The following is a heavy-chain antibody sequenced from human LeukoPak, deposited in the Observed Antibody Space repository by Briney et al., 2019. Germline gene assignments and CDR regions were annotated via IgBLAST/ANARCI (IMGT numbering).Heavy chain of an antibody. V-gene: IGHV2-70*11. D-gene: IGHD3-3*01. Sequence: SGPALVKPTQTLTLTCTFSGFSLSTSGMCVSWIRQPPGKALEWLARIDWDDDKYYSTSLKTRLTISKDTSKNQVVLTMTNMDPVDTATYYCAHSSTYYDFWGGYFDYWGQGTLVTVSS. CDR1: GFSLSTSGMC. J-gene: IGHJ4*02. CDR2: IDWDDDK. CDR3: AHSSTYYDFWGGYFDY.